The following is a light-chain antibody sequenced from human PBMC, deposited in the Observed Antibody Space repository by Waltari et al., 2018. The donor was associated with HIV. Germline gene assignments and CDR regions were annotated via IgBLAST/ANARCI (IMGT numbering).Light chain of an antibody. CDR1: PGAFTSGHY. CDR2: NIN. V-gene: IGLV7-46*01. Sequence: QAVVTQDPSLTVSPGGTVTLTCVSSPGAFTSGHYPSWLQRKPGQAPTTLIYNINTKPSWTPARFSGSLLGGKAALTLSGAQSEDEAEYYCLLFYSGVRVFGGGTKLTVL. J-gene: IGLJ2*01. CDR3: LLFYSGVRV.